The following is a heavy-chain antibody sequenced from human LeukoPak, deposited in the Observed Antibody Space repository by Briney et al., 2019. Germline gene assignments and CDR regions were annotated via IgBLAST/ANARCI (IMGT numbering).Heavy chain of an antibody. V-gene: IGHV4-34*01. CDR2: TNHSEST. D-gene: IGHD5-12*01. CDR1: GGSFSVYY. J-gene: IGHJ6*02. Sequence: SETLSLTCAVYGGSFSVYYWSWIRHPPRKGLEGSGETNHSESTNYNPPLKSRVTISLDTSNNQFSLKLSTATAADTAVYYCARAYAATTPKNYYYYGMDVWGQGTTVTVSS. CDR3: ARAYAATTPKNYYYYGMDV.